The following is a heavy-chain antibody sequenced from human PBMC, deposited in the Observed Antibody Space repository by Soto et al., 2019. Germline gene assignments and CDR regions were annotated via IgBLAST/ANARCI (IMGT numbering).Heavy chain of an antibody. V-gene: IGHV1-46*01. CDR2: INLSAGST. D-gene: IGHD3-9*01. CDR1: GHTFTSYY. J-gene: IGHJ6*02. Sequence: ASVKLSCKASGHTFTSYYMHWVRQAPGQGLEWIGIINLSAGSTSYAQKFQGRVTITRDTSTSTVYMDMSSLRSEDTAVYYCASRDHDIVTTYGYSMDVWGQGTTVT. CDR3: ASRDHDIVTTYGYSMDV.